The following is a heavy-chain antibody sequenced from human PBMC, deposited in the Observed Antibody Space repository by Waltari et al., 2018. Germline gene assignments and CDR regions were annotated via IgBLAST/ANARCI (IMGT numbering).Heavy chain of an antibody. CDR1: GFSFSDAW. V-gene: IGHV3-15*07. Sequence: EGQLVESGGGLVKPGGSLRLSCVASGFSFSDAWMNWVRQAPGKGMEGVGRIKRQSDGGKKGYATPVKGRFIMSRDDSKNTLSLQMNSLKTEDTAVYYCKTGRDEIWGQGSLVTVYS. CDR3: KTGRDEI. J-gene: IGHJ4*02. CDR2: IKRQSDGGKK.